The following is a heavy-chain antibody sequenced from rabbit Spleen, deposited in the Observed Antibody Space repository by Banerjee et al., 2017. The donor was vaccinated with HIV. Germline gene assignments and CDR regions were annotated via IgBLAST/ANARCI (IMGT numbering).Heavy chain of an antibody. Sequence: LEESGGGLVKPGGTLTLTCTVSGFSFSSNWICWVRQAPGKGLEWIACIYPGSSGTTYYASWAKGRFTISKTSSTTVTLQMTSLTAADTATYFCARDTATSFSSYGMDLWGPGTLVTVS. J-gene: IGHJ6*01. CDR3: ARDTATSFSSYGMDL. CDR1: GFSFSSNW. D-gene: IGHD1-1*01. V-gene: IGHV1S45*01. CDR2: IYPGSSGTT.